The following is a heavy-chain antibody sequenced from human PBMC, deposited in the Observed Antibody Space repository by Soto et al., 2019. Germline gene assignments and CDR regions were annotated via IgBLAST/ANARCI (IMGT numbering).Heavy chain of an antibody. V-gene: IGHV1-69*13. CDR2: IIPIFGTA. CDR1: GGTFSSYA. D-gene: IGHD4-17*01. Sequence: GASVKVSCEASGGTFSSYAISCVRQAPGQGLEWMGGIIPIFGTANYAQKFQGRVTITADESTSTAYMELSSLRSEDTAVYYCARDPGRGDYPSDYYYGMDVWGQGTTVTVSS. J-gene: IGHJ6*02. CDR3: ARDPGRGDYPSDYYYGMDV.